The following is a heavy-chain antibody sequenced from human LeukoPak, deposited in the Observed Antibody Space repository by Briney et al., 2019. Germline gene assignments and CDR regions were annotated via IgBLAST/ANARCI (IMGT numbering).Heavy chain of an antibody. Sequence: LXXSXXAXGFTVXXNYMSWVRQAPGKGLEWVANIKQDGSEKYYVDSVKGRFTISRDNAKNSLYLQMNSLRAEDTAVYYCAREGVYDFWSGYYDYWGQGTLVTVSS. J-gene: IGHJ4*02. CDR2: IKQDGSEK. V-gene: IGHV3-7*03. CDR3: AREGVYDFWSGYYDY. CDR1: GFTVXXNY. D-gene: IGHD3-3*01.